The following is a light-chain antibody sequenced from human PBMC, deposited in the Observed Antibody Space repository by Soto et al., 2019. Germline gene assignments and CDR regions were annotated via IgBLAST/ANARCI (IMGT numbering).Light chain of an antibody. CDR2: GAS. J-gene: IGKJ1*01. CDR1: QSVSSSY. CDR3: QQYGSSPRT. Sequence: EVVLTQSPVTLSLSPWERATLSCRASQSVSSSYLAWYQQKPGQAPRLLIYGASSRATGIPDRFSGSGSGTDFTLTISRLEPEDFAVYYCQQYGSSPRTFGQGTKADIK. V-gene: IGKV3-20*01.